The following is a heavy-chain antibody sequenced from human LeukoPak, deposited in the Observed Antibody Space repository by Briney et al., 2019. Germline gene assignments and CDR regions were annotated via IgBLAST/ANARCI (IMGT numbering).Heavy chain of an antibody. D-gene: IGHD4-17*01. CDR1: GITFSNYW. Sequence: PGGSLRLSCAASGITFSNYWMSWVRQAPGKGLEWVANIKQDGSKKHYVDSVEGRFTISRDNAKNSLYLQMNSLRAEDTAVYYCARVSPNTVTTLQYFDYWGQGTLVTVSS. J-gene: IGHJ4*02. CDR3: ARVSPNTVTTLQYFDY. CDR2: IKQDGSKK. V-gene: IGHV3-7*01.